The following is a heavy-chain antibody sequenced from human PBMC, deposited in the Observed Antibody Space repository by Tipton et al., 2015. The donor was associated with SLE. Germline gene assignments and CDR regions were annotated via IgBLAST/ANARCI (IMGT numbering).Heavy chain of an antibody. D-gene: IGHD3-9*01. Sequence: LRLSCSVSGDSMTTDYWGWIRQPPGKGLEWIGLIYNSGYTTYNPSLAGRVTMSVDTSRTQFSLQVTSVTAADTAVYYCARVHAYYNIWTESHRDSYGLDVWGQGTTVTVSS. CDR2: IYNSGYT. V-gene: IGHV4-59*01. CDR3: ARVHAYYNIWTESHRDSYGLDV. CDR1: GDSMTTDY. J-gene: IGHJ6*02.